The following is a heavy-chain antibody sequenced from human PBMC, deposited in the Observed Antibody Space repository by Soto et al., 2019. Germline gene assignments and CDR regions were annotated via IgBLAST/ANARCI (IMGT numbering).Heavy chain of an antibody. J-gene: IGHJ4*02. CDR2: IYNSGST. CDR1: GGSISSGGYS. Sequence: SETLSLTCAVSGGSISSGGYSWSWIRQPPGKGLEWIGYIYNSGSTNYNPSLKSRASISEDTSKNQFSLKLTSVTAADTAVYYCARSQSVSAWALFDDWGQGALVTVSS. CDR3: ARSQSVSAWALFDD. D-gene: IGHD6-25*01. V-gene: IGHV4-61*08.